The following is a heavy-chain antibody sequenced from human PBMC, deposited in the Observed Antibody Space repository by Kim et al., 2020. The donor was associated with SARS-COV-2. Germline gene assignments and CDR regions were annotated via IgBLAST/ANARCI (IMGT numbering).Heavy chain of an antibody. CDR3: ARDGGYSYGDSNYYYYGMDV. CDR2: IWYDGSNK. D-gene: IGHD5-18*01. V-gene: IGHV3-33*08. Sequence: GGSLRLSCAASGFTFSSYGMHWVRQAPGKGLEWVAVIWYDGSNKYYADSVKGRFTISRDNSKNTLYLQMNSLRAEDTAVYYCARDGGYSYGDSNYYYYGMDVWGQGNTVTVSS. CDR1: GFTFSSYG. J-gene: IGHJ6*01.